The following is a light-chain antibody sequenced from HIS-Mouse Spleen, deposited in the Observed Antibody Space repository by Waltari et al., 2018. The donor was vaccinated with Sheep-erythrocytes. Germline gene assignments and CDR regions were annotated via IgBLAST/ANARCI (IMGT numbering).Light chain of an antibody. CDR2: QDS. CDR1: KLWDKY. V-gene: IGLV3-1*01. Sequence: SYELTQPPSVSVYLGQTASNHCHGVKLWDKYSCWYQQKPGQSPVLVIYQDSKRPSGIPERFSGSNSGNTATLTISGTQAMDEADYYCQAWDSSTVVFGGGTKLTVL. CDR3: QAWDSSTVV. J-gene: IGLJ2*01.